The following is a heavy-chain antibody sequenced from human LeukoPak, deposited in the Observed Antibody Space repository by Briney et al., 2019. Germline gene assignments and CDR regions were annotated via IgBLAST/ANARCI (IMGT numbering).Heavy chain of an antibody. Sequence: SSETLSLTCTVSGYSINSGYYWGWIRQPPGKGLEWIGSIYHSGSTYYNPSLKSRVTISVDTSRNQFYLKLSSVTAADTAVYYCVGRVEYSYGYVAYWGQGTLVTVSS. CDR3: VGRVEYSYGYVAY. V-gene: IGHV4-38-2*02. CDR2: IYHSGST. D-gene: IGHD5-18*01. J-gene: IGHJ4*02. CDR1: GYSINSGYY.